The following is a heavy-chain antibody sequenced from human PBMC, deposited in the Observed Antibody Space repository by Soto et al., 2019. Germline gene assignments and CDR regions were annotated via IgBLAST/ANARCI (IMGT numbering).Heavy chain of an antibody. V-gene: IGHV1-69*01. CDR3: ARSQGSSTSLEIYYYYYYGMGV. Sequence: QVQLVQSGAEVKKPGSSVNVSCKASGGTFSSYAISWVRQAPGQGLEWMGGIIPIPGTANYAQKFQGRVTITADESTSTAYMELRSPRSEDTAVYYCARSQGSSTSLEIYYYYYYGMGVWGQGTTVTVSS. CDR2: IIPIPGTA. J-gene: IGHJ6*02. D-gene: IGHD2-2*01. CDR1: GGTFSSYA.